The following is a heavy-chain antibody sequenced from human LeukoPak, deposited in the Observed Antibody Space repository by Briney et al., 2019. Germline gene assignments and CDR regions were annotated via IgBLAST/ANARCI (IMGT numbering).Heavy chain of an antibody. CDR2: INPNSGGT. CDR3: ARERGSIVVVPVGESIY. Sequence: ASVKVSCKASGYTFTGYYMHWVRQAPGQGLEWMGWINPNSGGTNYAQKFQGRVTMTRDTSISTAYMELSRLRSDDTAVYYCARERGSIVVVPVGESIYWGQGTLVTVSS. D-gene: IGHD2-2*01. J-gene: IGHJ4*02. CDR1: GYTFTGYY. V-gene: IGHV1-2*02.